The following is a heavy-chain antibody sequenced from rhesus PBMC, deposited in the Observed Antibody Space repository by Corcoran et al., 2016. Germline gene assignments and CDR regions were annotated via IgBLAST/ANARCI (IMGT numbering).Heavy chain of an antibody. CDR3: ARAPTGNLDFDY. CDR2: ISGSGGST. V-gene: IGHV4-173*01. Sequence: QLQLQESGPGLVKPSETLSLTCAVSGGSISSNYWSWIRKPPGKGLEWIGRISGSGGSTDYNPSLKSRVTLSVDTSKNQLSLKLGSVTAADTAVYYCARAPTGNLDFDYWGQGVLVTVSS. CDR1: GGSISSNY. J-gene: IGHJ4*01. D-gene: IGHD4-17*01.